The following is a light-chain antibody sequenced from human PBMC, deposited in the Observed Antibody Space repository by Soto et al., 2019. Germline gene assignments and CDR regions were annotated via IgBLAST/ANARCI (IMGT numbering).Light chain of an antibody. CDR3: QQRSNWPPIT. CDR2: DAS. V-gene: IGKV3-11*01. J-gene: IGKJ5*01. CDR1: QSVSSY. Sequence: EIGMSQSPGTVSLSAGERATLSCRASQSVSSYLAWYQQKPGQAPRPLIYDASNRATGIPARFSGSGSGTDFTLTISSLEPEDFAVYYCQQRSNWPPITFGQGTRLEIK.